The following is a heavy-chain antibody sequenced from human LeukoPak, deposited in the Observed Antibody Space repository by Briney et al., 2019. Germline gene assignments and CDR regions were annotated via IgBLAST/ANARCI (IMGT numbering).Heavy chain of an antibody. Sequence: GGSLRLSCAASGFTFSSYAMSWVRQAPGKGLEWVSGINWNGGSTGYADSVKGRFTISRDNAKNSLYLQMNSLRAEDTALYYCARALSSYDFNFVYWGQGTLVTVSS. J-gene: IGHJ4*02. CDR3: ARALSSYDFNFVY. D-gene: IGHD5-12*01. CDR1: GFTFSSYA. V-gene: IGHV3-20*04. CDR2: INWNGGST.